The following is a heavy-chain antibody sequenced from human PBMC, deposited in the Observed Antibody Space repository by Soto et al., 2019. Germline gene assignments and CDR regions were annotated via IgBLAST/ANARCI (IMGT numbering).Heavy chain of an antibody. CDR2: IIPISGTA. CDR3: ARSQGSSTSLEIYYYYYYGMDV. CDR1: GGTFSSYA. Sequence: QVQLVQSGAEVKKPGSSVKVSCKASGGTFSSYAISWVRQAPGQGLEWMGGIIPISGTANYPQKFPGRVTITADESTSTAYMELRSLRSEDTAVYYCARSQGSSTSLEIYYYYYYGMDVWGQGTTVTVSS. D-gene: IGHD2-2*01. J-gene: IGHJ6*02. V-gene: IGHV1-69*01.